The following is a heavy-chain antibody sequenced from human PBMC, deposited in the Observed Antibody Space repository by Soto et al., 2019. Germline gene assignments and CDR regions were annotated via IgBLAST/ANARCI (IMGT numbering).Heavy chain of an antibody. Sequence: EVLLVESGGGLVKPGGSLRLSCAASGFTFSSYSMNWVRQAPGKGLEWVSSISSSSSYIYYADSVKGRFTISRDNAKNSLYLQMNSLRAEDTAVYYCARGFAVAAAGPLGFDPWGQGTLVTVSS. CDR3: ARGFAVAAAGPLGFDP. CDR1: GFTFSSYS. J-gene: IGHJ5*02. V-gene: IGHV3-21*01. CDR2: ISSSSSYI. D-gene: IGHD6-13*01.